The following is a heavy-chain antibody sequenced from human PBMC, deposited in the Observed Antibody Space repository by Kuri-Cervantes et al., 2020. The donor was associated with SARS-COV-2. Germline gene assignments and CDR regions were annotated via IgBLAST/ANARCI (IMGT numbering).Heavy chain of an antibody. CDR2: VYTSGIT. Sequence: SETLSLTCAVSGASISSYYWNWIRQPAGKGLEWIGRVYTSGITNYNPSLKSRVTMSVDTSNNQFSLKLNSVTAADTAVYYCARDGVAAAGYGNPYYYYYMDVWGKGTTVTVSS. D-gene: IGHD6-13*01. CDR3: ARDGVAAAGYGNPYYYYYMDV. V-gene: IGHV4-4*07. CDR1: GASISSYY. J-gene: IGHJ6*03.